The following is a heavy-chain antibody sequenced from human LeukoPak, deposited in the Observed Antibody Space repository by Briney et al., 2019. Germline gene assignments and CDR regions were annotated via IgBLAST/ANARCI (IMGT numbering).Heavy chain of an antibody. V-gene: IGHV1-18*01. CDR3: ARALTYYYDSSGYYEVRPFDY. D-gene: IGHD3-22*01. J-gene: IGHJ4*02. Sequence: ASVKVSCKASGYTFTSYGISWVRQAPGQGLESMGWISAYNGNTNYAQKLQGRVTMTTDTSTSTAYMELRSLRSDDTAVYYCARALTYYYDSSGYYEVRPFDYWGQGTLVTVSS. CDR1: GYTFTSYG. CDR2: ISAYNGNT.